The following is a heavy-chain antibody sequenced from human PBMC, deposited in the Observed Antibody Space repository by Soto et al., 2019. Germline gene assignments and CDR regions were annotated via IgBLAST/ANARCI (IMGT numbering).Heavy chain of an antibody. Sequence: GGSLRLSCAASGFTFSSYAMSWVRQAPGKGLEWVSAISGSGGSTYYADSVKGRFTISRDNSKNTLYLQMNSLRAEDTAVYYCARPYGGNSGLHKPPYYFDYWGQGTLVTVSS. CDR3: ARPYGGNSGLHKPPYYFDY. CDR1: GFTFSSYA. D-gene: IGHD4-17*01. J-gene: IGHJ4*02. CDR2: ISGSGGST. V-gene: IGHV3-23*01.